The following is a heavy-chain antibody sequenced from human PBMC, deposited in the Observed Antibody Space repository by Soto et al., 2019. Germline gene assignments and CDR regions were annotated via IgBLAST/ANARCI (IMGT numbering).Heavy chain of an antibody. Sequence: QVQLVESGGGVVQPGRSLRLSCAASGFTFNNYGMHWVRQAPGKGLEWVSIISYDGSKKYYADSVMGRFTISRDTCKNKLYVQIKSQKDEDTAVYYFAKDVLGDRSWYYYGVDYWGQGPLVTGSS. CDR2: ISYDGSKK. J-gene: IGHJ4*02. D-gene: IGHD3-10*01. CDR1: GFTFNNYG. CDR3: AKDVLGDRSWYYYGVDY. V-gene: IGHV3-30*18.